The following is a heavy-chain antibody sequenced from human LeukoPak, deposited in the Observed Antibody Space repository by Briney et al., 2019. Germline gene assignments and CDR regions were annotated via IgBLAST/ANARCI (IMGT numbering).Heavy chain of an antibody. Sequence: GGSLRLSCAASGFTFTSYWMHWVRQPPGKGLVWVSRVEHDGSRTAYADSVTGRFTISRDNARNMVYLQMNSLRAEDTAVYYCATDLGWGQGALVTVSS. CDR2: VEHDGSRT. D-gene: IGHD4-17*01. CDR1: GFTFTSYW. CDR3: ATDLG. V-gene: IGHV3-74*01. J-gene: IGHJ4*02.